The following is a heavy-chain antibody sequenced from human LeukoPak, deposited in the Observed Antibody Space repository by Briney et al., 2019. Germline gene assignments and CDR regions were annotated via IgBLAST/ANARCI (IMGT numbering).Heavy chain of an antibody. J-gene: IGHJ4*02. Sequence: GGSLRLSCAASGFTFSSYAMHWVRQAPGKGLEWVEVISYDGSNKYYADSVKGRFTISRDNSKNTLYLQMNSLRAEDTAVYYCARAHGDFWSGYYPFDYWGQGTLVTVSS. CDR2: ISYDGSNK. CDR3: ARAHGDFWSGYYPFDY. V-gene: IGHV3-30-3*01. D-gene: IGHD3-3*01. CDR1: GFTFSSYA.